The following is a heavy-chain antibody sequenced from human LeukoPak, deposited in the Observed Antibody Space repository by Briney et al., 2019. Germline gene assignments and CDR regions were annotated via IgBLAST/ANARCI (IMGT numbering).Heavy chain of an antibody. CDR2: INPNSGGT. J-gene: IGHJ4*02. D-gene: IGHD2-2*01. CDR1: GYTFTGYY. Sequence: ASVKVSCKASGYTFTGYYMHWVRQAPGQGLEWMGWINPNSGGTNYAQKFQGRVTMTRDTSISTAYMELSRLRSDDTAVYYCAAGSTSFFYYFDYWGQGTLVTVSS. CDR3: AAGSTSFFYYFDY. V-gene: IGHV1-2*02.